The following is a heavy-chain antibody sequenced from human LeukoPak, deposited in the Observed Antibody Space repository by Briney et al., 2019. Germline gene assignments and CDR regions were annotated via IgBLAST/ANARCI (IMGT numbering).Heavy chain of an antibody. CDR2: ISWNSGSI. V-gene: IGHV3-9*03. J-gene: IGHJ4*02. Sequence: ALRLSCAASGFTFDDYAMHWVRQAPGKGLEWVSGISWNSGSIGYADSVKGRFTISRDNAKTSLYLQMNSLRAEDMALYYCAKDSRSYYDSSGYFDYWGQGTLVTVSS. D-gene: IGHD3-22*01. CDR3: AKDSRSYYDSSGYFDY. CDR1: GFTFDDYA.